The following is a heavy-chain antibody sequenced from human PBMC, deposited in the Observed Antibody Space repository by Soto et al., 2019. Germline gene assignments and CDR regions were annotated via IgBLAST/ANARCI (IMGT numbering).Heavy chain of an antibody. CDR3: ARVAATPSPNWFDP. CDR1: GYTFTSYD. J-gene: IGHJ5*02. D-gene: IGHD6-25*01. CDR2: MNPSSANT. V-gene: IGHV1-8*01. Sequence: QVQLVQSGAEVKKPGASVKVSCKASGYTFTSYDINWVRQAAGQGLEWMGWMNPSSANTGYAQKFQGRVTMTRDTSMSTAYMELTNLRSEDTALYYCARVAATPSPNWFDPWGQGTLVTVSS.